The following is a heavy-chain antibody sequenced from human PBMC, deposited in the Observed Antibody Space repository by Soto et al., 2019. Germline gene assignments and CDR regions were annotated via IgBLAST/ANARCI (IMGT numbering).Heavy chain of an antibody. J-gene: IGHJ4*02. V-gene: IGHV4-39*01. CDR3: AYGSSSAWIEY. CDR2: AYFSGGNT. CDR1: GDSMRGYHFY. D-gene: IGHD6-25*01. Sequence: KTSETLSLTCSVSGDSMRGYHFYWGWIRQAPGKGLEWIGSAYFSGGNTYYSPSLKSRVSISVDTSKNEFSLRLTSLTAADTAVYFCAYGSSSAWIEYWGQGTLVTVSS.